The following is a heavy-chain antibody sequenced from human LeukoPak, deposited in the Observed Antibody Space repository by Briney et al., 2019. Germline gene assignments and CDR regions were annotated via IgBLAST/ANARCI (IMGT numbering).Heavy chain of an antibody. CDR2: MGTKSDQT. CDR3: ASGGGAARQRGDGFDI. V-gene: IGHV1-8*01. CDR1: GYTFPNYD. D-gene: IGHD6-6*01. Sequence: ASLKGSCKASGYTFPNYDINWVRQATGHGLEWMGCMGTKSDQTDYGQKYQGRVTMTRDTSISTAYMELRSLTSDDTAVYYCASGGGAARQRGDGFDIWGHGTMVTVSS. J-gene: IGHJ3*02.